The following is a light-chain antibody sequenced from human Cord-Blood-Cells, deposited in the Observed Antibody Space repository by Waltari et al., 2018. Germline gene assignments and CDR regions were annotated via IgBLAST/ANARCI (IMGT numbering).Light chain of an antibody. J-gene: IGKJ2*03. CDR1: QSIRSY. V-gene: IGKV1-39*01. CDR3: QQSYSTRG. CDR2: AAS. Sequence: DIQMTQSPSSLSASVGDRVTITCRASQSIRSYLNWYQQKPGKAPKPLIYAASSLQSGVPARFSGSGSVTDFTLTISSLQPEDFATYYCQQSYSTRGFGQGTKLQIK.